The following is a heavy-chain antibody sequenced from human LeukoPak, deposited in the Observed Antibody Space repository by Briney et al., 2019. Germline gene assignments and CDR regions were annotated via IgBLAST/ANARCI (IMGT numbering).Heavy chain of an antibody. CDR3: AKDRSRGGSGSYHYYYFDY. Sequence: SCKASGYTFTGYYMHWVRQAPGKGLEWVAVISYDGSNKYYADSVKGRFTISRDNSKNTLYLQMNSLRAEDTAVYYCAKDRSRGGSGSYHYYYFDYWGQGTLVTVSS. D-gene: IGHD3-10*01. CDR2: ISYDGSNK. J-gene: IGHJ4*02. V-gene: IGHV3-30*18. CDR1: GYTFTGYY.